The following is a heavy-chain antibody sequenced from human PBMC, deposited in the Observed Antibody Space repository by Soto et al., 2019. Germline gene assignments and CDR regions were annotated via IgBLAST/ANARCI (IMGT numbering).Heavy chain of an antibody. CDR1: GFTFSSYA. V-gene: IGHV3-30-3*01. CDR3: ARDHLWLYGMDV. D-gene: IGHD3-10*01. Sequence: GGSLRLSCAASGFTFSSYAMHWVRQAPGKGLEWVAVISYDGSNKYYADSVKGRFTISRDNSKNTLYLQMNSLRAEDTAVYYCARDHLWLYGMDVWGQGTTVTVSS. CDR2: ISYDGSNK. J-gene: IGHJ6*02.